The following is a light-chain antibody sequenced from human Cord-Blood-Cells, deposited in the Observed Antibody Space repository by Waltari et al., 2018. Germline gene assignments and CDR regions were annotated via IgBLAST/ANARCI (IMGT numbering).Light chain of an antibody. CDR1: QSVSSY. V-gene: IGKV3-11*01. Sequence: EIVLTQSPATLSLSPGERATLSCRASQSVSSYLAWYQQKPGQAPGLLINNASNSATGIPAMFSCSGSGKDFSRPIRSLEPEDFAVSYCQQRSNWTTLTFGGGTKVEIK. J-gene: IGKJ4*01. CDR3: QQRSNWTTLT. CDR2: NAS.